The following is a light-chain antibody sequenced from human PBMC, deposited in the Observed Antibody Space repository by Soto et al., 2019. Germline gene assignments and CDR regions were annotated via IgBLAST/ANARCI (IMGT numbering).Light chain of an antibody. CDR3: CSYESTNTLV. CDR1: ISDIGTYNL. V-gene: IGLV2-23*01. CDR2: EGS. J-gene: IGLJ2*01. Sequence: QSALTQPASLSGSPGQSITISCTGSISDIGTYNLVSWFQQHPGKAPKLIIYEGSKRPSGVSNRFSGSKSGNTASLTISGLQAEDEADYYCCSYESTNTLVLGGGTKLTVL.